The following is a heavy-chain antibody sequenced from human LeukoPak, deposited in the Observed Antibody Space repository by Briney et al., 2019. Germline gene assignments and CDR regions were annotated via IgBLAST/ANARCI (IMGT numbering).Heavy chain of an antibody. Sequence: PSETLSLTCTVSGGSISSSSYYWGWIRQPPGKGLEWNGSIYYSGSTYYNPSLKSRVTISVDTSKNQFSLKLSSVTAADTAVYYCAREGYDFWSGYYPPLYYYYYYYMDVWGKGTTVTVSS. J-gene: IGHJ6*03. CDR2: IYYSGST. CDR1: GGSISSSSYY. V-gene: IGHV4-39*07. D-gene: IGHD3-3*01. CDR3: AREGYDFWSGYYPPLYYYYYYYMDV.